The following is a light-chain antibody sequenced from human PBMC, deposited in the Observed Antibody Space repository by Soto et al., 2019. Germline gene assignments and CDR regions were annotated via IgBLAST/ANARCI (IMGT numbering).Light chain of an antibody. Sequence: DIQMTQSPSTLSASVGDRVIITCRASQSINSWLAWYQQKPGKAPNLLIYKASTLKSGVPSRFSGSGSGTEFTLTISSLQPDDFATYYCQQYDNASWTFGQGTKVEIK. CDR1: QSINSW. V-gene: IGKV1-5*03. J-gene: IGKJ1*01. CDR3: QQYDNASWT. CDR2: KAS.